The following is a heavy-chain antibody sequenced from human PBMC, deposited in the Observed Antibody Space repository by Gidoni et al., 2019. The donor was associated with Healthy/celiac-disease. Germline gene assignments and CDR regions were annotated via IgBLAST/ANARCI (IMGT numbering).Heavy chain of an antibody. V-gene: IGHV3-48*02. J-gene: IGHJ3*02. D-gene: IGHD3-22*01. CDR3: ARVSYYYDSSGYYVSRNLDAFDI. Sequence: EVQLVESGGGLVQPGGSLRLSCAASGFTFSSYSMNWVRQAPGKGLEWVSYISSSSSTIYYADSVKGRFTISRDNAKNSLYLQMNSLRDEDTAVYYCARVSYYYDSSGYYVSRNLDAFDIWGQGTMVTVSS. CDR1: GFTFSSYS. CDR2: ISSSSSTI.